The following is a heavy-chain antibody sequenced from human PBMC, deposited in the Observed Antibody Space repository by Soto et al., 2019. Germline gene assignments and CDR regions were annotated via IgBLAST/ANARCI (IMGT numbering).Heavy chain of an antibody. D-gene: IGHD4-17*01. CDR1: VYSFTSYW. CDR3: ASRATDYGGNLGGAFDI. CDR2: IYPGDSDT. J-gene: IGHJ3*02. Sequence: SLNSSCQGSVYSFTSYWIGWVRQLPGEGLEWMGFIYPGDSDTRYSPSFQGQGTISADKSISTAYLEWSSLKALDTAMYYFASRATDYGGNLGGAFDIWGQGTMVTVSS. V-gene: IGHV5-51*01.